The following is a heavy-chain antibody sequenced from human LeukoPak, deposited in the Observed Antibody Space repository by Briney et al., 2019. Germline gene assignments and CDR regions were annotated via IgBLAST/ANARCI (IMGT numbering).Heavy chain of an antibody. CDR2: ISSDSSYI. CDR3: VRGSYGAYDY. J-gene: IGHJ4*02. CDR1: GLNFNTYT. D-gene: IGHD4-17*01. V-gene: IGHV3-21*01. Sequence: GGSLRLSCAASGLNFNTYTMNWVRQAPGKGLEWVSSISSDSSYIYYADAVHGRFTVSRDNAKYSLYLQTNSLRAEDTAVYYCVRGSYGAYDYWGQGSLVTVSS.